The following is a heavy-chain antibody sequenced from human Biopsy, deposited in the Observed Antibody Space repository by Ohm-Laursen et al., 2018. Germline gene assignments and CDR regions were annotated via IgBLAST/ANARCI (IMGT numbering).Heavy chain of an antibody. CDR2: MNHGGST. Sequence: GTLTLTCAVYGGSFSGYYWSWIRQPPGKGLEWIGEMNHGGSTNYNSSLKSRVTISVDTSKNQFSLKLNSVTAADTAVYYCARGSNWNDWSFDYWGQGTVVTVPS. J-gene: IGHJ4*02. D-gene: IGHD1-20*01. CDR1: GGSFSGYY. CDR3: ARGSNWNDWSFDY. V-gene: IGHV4-34*01.